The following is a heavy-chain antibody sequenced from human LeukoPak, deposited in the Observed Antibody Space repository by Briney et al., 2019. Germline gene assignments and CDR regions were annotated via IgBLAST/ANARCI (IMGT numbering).Heavy chain of an antibody. D-gene: IGHD4-23*01. V-gene: IGHV3-48*02. Sequence: TGGSLRLSCAASRFTFSSYSMNWVRQAPGKGLEWVSYISSSSSTIYYADSVKGRFTISRDNAKNSLYLQMNSLRDEHTAVYYCAGLTTVVTPFWGQGTLVTVSS. CDR2: ISSSSSTI. J-gene: IGHJ4*02. CDR1: RFTFSSYS. CDR3: AGLTTVVTPF.